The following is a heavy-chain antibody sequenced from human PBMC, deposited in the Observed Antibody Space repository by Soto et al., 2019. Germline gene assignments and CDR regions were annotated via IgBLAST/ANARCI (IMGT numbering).Heavy chain of an antibody. V-gene: IGHV3-43*01. D-gene: IGHD6-19*01. CDR1: GFTFDDYT. CDR2: ISWDGGST. J-gene: IGHJ4*02. Sequence: PGGSLRLSCAASGFTFDDYTLHCVSQDPGKGLEWVSLISWDGGSTYYADSVKGRFTISRDNSKNSLYLQMNSLRTEDTALYYCAKDSSGWYFDFWGQGALVTV. CDR3: AKDSSGWYFDF.